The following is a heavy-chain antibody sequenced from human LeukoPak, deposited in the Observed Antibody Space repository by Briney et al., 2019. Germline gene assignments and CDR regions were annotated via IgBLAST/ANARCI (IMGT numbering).Heavy chain of an antibody. V-gene: IGHV3-23*01. CDR1: GFTFSSYA. J-gene: IGHJ1*01. Sequence: SGGSLRLSCAASGFTFSSYAMSWVRQAPGKGLEWVSAISGSGGSTYYADSVKGRFTISRDNSKNTLYLQMNSLRAEDTAVYYCARDRYSDYGGVYDFWGRGTLVTVSS. CDR3: ARDRYSDYGGVYDF. CDR2: ISGSGGST. D-gene: IGHD3/OR15-3a*01.